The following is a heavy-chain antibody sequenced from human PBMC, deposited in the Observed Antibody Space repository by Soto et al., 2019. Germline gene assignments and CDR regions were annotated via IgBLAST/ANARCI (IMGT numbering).Heavy chain of an antibody. CDR2: ISYDGSNK. D-gene: IGHD2-15*01. J-gene: IGHJ4*02. CDR1: GFTFSSYA. V-gene: IGHV3-30-3*01. CDR3: ARGGMVVAIDY. Sequence: PGGSLRLSCAASGFTFSSYAMHWVRQAPGKGLEWVAVISYDGSNKYYADSVKGRFTISRDNSKNTLYLQMNSLRAEDTAVYYCARGGMVVAIDYWGQGTLVTVSS.